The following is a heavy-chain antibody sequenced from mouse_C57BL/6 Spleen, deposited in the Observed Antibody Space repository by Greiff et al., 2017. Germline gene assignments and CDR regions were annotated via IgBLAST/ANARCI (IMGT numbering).Heavy chain of an antibody. J-gene: IGHJ4*01. D-gene: IGHD1-1*01. CDR2: IDPANGNT. CDR1: GFNIKNTY. CDR3: VRVPVASYYYAMDD. V-gene: IGHV14-3*01. Sequence: VQLQQSVAELVRPGASVKLSCTASGFNIKNTYMHWVKQRPEQGLEWIGRIDPANGNTKYAPKFQGKATITADTSSNTAYLQLSSLTSEDIAIYSCVRVPVASYYYAMDDWGQGTSVTVSS.